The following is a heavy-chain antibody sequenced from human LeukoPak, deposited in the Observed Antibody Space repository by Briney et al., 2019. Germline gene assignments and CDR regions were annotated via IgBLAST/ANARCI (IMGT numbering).Heavy chain of an antibody. V-gene: IGHV1-2*02. CDR2: INPNSGGT. D-gene: IGHD2-21*01. CDR1: GYTFTSYD. Sequence: ASVKVSCKASGYTFTSYDINWVRQATGQGLEWMGWINPNSGGTNYAQKFQGRVTMTRDTSISTAYMELSRLRSDDTAVYYCARDTYYPHWFDPRGQGTLVTVSS. J-gene: IGHJ5*02. CDR3: ARDTYYPHWFDP.